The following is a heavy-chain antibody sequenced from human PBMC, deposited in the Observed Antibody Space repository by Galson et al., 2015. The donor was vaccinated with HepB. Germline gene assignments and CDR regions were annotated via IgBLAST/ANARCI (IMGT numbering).Heavy chain of an antibody. CDR3: ARGGVRAGSSDASDI. Sequence: SVKVSCKASGYTFTGYYMHWVRQAPGQGLEWMGWINPNSGGANYAQKFQGWVTMTRDTSISTAYMELSRLRSDDTAVYYCARGGVRAGSSDASDIWGQGTMVTVSS. D-gene: IGHD2-15*01. V-gene: IGHV1-2*04. CDR2: INPNSGGA. J-gene: IGHJ3*02. CDR1: GYTFTGYY.